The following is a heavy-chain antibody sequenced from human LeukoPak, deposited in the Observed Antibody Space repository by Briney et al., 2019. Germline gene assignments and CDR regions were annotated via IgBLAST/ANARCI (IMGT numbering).Heavy chain of an antibody. CDR3: ARHEYGSPDY. V-gene: IGHV4-39*01. J-gene: IGHJ4*02. D-gene: IGHD3-10*01. CDR1: GASISSSSYY. CDR2: IYYSGST. Sequence: PSETLSLSCTVSGASISSSSYYWGWIRQPPGKGLEWIGSIYYSGSTYYNPSLKSRVTISVDTSKNQFSLKLSSVTAADTAVYYCARHEYGSPDYWGQGTLVTASS.